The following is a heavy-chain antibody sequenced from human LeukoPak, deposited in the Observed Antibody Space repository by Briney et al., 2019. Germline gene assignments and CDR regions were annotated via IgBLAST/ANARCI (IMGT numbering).Heavy chain of an antibody. CDR3: ARQWEQHYGIDV. J-gene: IGHJ6*02. CDR2: IYYTGNT. Sequence: SETLSLTCTVSGGSTSSSSYYWGWIREPPGKGLEWIGTIYYTGNTHYNPSLKSRVTISVDTSKNQFSLKLSSVTAADTAVYYCARQWEQHYGIDVWGQGTTVTVSS. D-gene: IGHD1-26*01. V-gene: IGHV4-39*01. CDR1: GGSTSSSSYY.